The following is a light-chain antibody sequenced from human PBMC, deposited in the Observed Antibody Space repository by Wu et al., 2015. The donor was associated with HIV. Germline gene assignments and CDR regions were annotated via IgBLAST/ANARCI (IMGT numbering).Light chain of an antibody. J-gene: IGKJ4*02. CDR2: DAS. CDR3: QQRSNWPR. Sequence: EIVLTQSPATLSLSPGERATLSCRASQSVSSYSAWYQQRPGQAPRLLIYDASNRATGIPARFSGSGSGTDFTLTISSLEPEDFAVYYCQQRSNWPRFGGGTKGGDQT. CDR1: QSVSSY. V-gene: IGKV3-11*01.